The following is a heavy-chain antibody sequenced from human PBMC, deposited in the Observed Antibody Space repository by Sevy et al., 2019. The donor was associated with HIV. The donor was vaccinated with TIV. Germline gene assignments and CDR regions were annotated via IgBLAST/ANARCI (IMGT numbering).Heavy chain of an antibody. CDR3: AREGCTKPHDY. D-gene: IGHD2-8*01. CDR2: LSFGCGEI. Sequence: GGSLRLSCAASGFTFSKYSMSWVRQPPGKGLEWVSTLSFGCGEINYADSVKGRFTIYRDNSKCSVYLQMNNLRPEDTAVYYCAREGCTKPHDYWGQGTLVTVSS. J-gene: IGHJ4*02. V-gene: IGHV3-23*01. CDR1: GFTFSKYS.